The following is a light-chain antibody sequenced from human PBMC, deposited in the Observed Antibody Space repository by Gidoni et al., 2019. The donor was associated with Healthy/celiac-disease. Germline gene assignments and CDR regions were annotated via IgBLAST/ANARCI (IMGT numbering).Light chain of an antibody. CDR2: KDS. CDR3: QSADSSGTSEV. CDR1: ALPKQY. J-gene: IGLJ2*01. V-gene: IGLV3-25*03. Sequence: SYELTQPPSVSVSPGQTARITCSGDALPKQYAYWYQQKPGQAPVLVLYKDSERPSGIPERFSGSSSGTTVTLTISGVQAEDEADYYCQSADSSGTSEVFGGGTKLTVL.